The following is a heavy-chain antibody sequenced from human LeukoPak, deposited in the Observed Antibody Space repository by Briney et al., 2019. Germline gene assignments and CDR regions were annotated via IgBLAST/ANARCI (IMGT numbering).Heavy chain of an antibody. Sequence: SETLSLTCAVYGGSFSGYYWSWIRQPPGKGLEWIGEINHSGSTNYNPSLKSRVAISVDTSKNQFSLKLSSVTAADTAVYYCARGDVFGGVIVPFDYWGQGTLVTVSS. CDR1: GGSFSGYY. J-gene: IGHJ4*02. CDR2: INHSGST. V-gene: IGHV4-34*01. CDR3: ARGDVFGGVIVPFDY. D-gene: IGHD3-16*02.